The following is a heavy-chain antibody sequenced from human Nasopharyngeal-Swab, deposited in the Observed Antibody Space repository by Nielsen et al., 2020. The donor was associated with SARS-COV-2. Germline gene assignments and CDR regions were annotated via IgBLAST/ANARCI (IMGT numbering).Heavy chain of an antibody. CDR2: LNPNSGDS. Sequence: ASVKVSCKASGYTFSGYYLHWVGQPLGNGLEWMGRLNPNSGDSDFPQRFQGRVTLTRDTSINTAYMELSRLTSDDTAVYFCARDRSSVNPNLYFDHWGQGTQVTVSS. CDR1: GYTFSGYY. D-gene: IGHD6-13*01. CDR3: ARDRSSVNPNLYFDH. V-gene: IGHV1-2*06. J-gene: IGHJ4*02.